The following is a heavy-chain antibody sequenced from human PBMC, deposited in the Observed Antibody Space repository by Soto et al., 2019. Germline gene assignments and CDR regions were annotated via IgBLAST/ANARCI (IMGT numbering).Heavy chain of an antibody. CDR1: GGTLSNYA. CDR2: IIPIFDTA. V-gene: IGHV1-69*15. CDR3: AREGVDSDVVTFFNY. Sequence: QVQLVQSGAEVKKPGSSVKVSCKTSGGTLSNYAISWLRQAPGKVPEWMGSIIPIFDTANYAQKFQGRVTITADESTSTVYMELSSLRSEDTAVYYCAREGVDSDVVTFFNYWGQGTLVTVSS. J-gene: IGHJ4*02. D-gene: IGHD5-18*01.